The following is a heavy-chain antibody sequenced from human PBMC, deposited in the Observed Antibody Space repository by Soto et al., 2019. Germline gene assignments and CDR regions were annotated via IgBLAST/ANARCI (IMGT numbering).Heavy chain of an antibody. V-gene: IGHV3-48*01. Sequence: GGSLRLSCAASGFTFSSYSMNWVRQAPGKGLEWVSYISSSSSTIYYADSVKGRFTISRDNAKNSLYLQMNSLRAEDTAVYYCARAVAVAGTSKDAHPPPEGFDYWGQGTLVTVSS. CDR2: ISSSSSTI. CDR1: GFTFSSYS. J-gene: IGHJ4*02. D-gene: IGHD6-19*01. CDR3: ARAVAVAGTSKDAHPPPEGFDY.